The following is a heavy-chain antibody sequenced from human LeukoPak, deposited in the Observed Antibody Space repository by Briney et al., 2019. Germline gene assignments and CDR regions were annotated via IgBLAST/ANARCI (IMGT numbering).Heavy chain of an antibody. Sequence: SETLSLICTVSGGSISSYYWSWIRQPPGKGLEWIGYIYYSGSTNYNPSLKSRVTISVDTSKNQFSLKLSSVTAADTAVYYCARVVRRSYYDSSGPFDYWGQGTLVTVSS. CDR2: IYYSGST. CDR1: GGSISSYY. D-gene: IGHD3-22*01. V-gene: IGHV4-59*01. CDR3: ARVVRRSYYDSSGPFDY. J-gene: IGHJ4*02.